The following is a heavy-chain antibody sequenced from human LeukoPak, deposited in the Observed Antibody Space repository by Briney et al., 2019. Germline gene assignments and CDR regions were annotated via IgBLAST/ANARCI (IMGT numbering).Heavy chain of an antibody. V-gene: IGHV3-11*04. Sequence: GGSLRFSCAASGFTFSDHYMSWIRQAPGKGLEWISYISGSGSTIYYADSVKGRFTISRDNAENSLYLQMNSLGAEDTAVYYCARRSSLSGRPFDYWGQGTLVTVSS. D-gene: IGHD6-6*01. CDR1: GFTFSDHY. CDR3: ARRSSLSGRPFDY. CDR2: ISGSGSTI. J-gene: IGHJ4*02.